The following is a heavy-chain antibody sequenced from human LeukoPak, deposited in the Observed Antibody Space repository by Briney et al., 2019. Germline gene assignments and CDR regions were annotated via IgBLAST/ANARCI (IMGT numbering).Heavy chain of an antibody. CDR3: ARCWSFDRGYCDY. CDR2: ISAYNGAT. J-gene: IGHJ4*02. CDR1: GYTFAIYG. Sequence: GASVKVSCKASGYTFAIYGISWVRQAPGQGLEWMGWISAYNGATDFAHNLQGRVTMTTDTSTTTVYMELRSLRSDDTAVYYCARCWSFDRGYCDYWGQGTLVTVSS. V-gene: IGHV1-18*01.